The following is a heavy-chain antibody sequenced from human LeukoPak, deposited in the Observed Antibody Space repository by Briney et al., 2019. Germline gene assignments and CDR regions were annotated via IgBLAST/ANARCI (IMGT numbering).Heavy chain of an antibody. CDR3: ARDSSGWSRNYGFDY. D-gene: IGHD6-19*01. Sequence: SETLSLTCTVSGGSISSCYWSWIRQPAGKGLEWIGRIYTSGSTNYNPSLKSRVTMSVDTSKNQFSLKLSSVTAADTAVYYCARDSSGWSRNYGFDYWGQGTLVTVSS. CDR1: GGSISSCY. V-gene: IGHV4-4*07. J-gene: IGHJ4*02. CDR2: IYTSGST.